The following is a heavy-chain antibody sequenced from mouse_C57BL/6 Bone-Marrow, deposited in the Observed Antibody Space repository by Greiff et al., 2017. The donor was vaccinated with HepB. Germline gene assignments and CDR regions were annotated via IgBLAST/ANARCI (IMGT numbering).Heavy chain of an antibody. Sequence: ESGPGLVKPSQSLSLTCSVTGYSITSGYYWNWIRQFPGNKLEWMGYISYDGSNNYNPSLKNRISITRDTSKNQFFLKLNSVTTEDTATYYCARDGGYYYGSTPYYAMDYWGQGTSVTVSS. J-gene: IGHJ4*01. D-gene: IGHD1-1*01. CDR3: ARDGGYYYGSTPYYAMDY. CDR2: ISYDGSN. V-gene: IGHV3-6*01. CDR1: GYSITSGYY.